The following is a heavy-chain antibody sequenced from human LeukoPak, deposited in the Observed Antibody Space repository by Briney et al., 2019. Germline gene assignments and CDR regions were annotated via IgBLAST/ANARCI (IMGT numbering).Heavy chain of an antibody. CDR3: ARDGTAAGLYFDL. D-gene: IGHD6-13*01. J-gene: IGHJ4*01. V-gene: IGHV3-7*01. CDR2: IRQDGSEK. Sequence: GGSLRLSCAVSGFTFTDYWMNWVRQAPGKGLEWVASIRQDGSEKTYVDSVKGRFTISRDNTKNSLSLQVNSLRAEETAVYYCARDGTAAGLYFDLWGQGTLVTVSS. CDR1: GFTFTDYW.